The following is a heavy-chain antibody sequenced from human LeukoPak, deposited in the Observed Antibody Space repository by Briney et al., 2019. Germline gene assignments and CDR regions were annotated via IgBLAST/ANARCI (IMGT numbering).Heavy chain of an antibody. Sequence: PGGSLRLSCAASGLTFSTFAMAWVRQAPGKGLEWVSAISGSGGSTYYADSVKGRFTISRDNSKNTLYLQMNSLRAEDTAVYYCAKSANLVGAEYYFDYWGQGTLVTVSS. CDR3: AKSANLVGAEYYFDY. CDR1: GLTFSTFA. CDR2: ISGSGGST. V-gene: IGHV3-23*01. D-gene: IGHD1-26*01. J-gene: IGHJ4*02.